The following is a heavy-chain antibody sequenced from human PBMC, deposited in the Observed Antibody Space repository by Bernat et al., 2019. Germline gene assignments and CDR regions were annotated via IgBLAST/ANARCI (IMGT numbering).Heavy chain of an antibody. Sequence: QLQLQESGPGLVKPSETLSLTCTVSGGSISSSSYYWGWIRQPSGKGLEWIGSIYYSGSTYYNPSLKSRVTISVDTSKNQFSLKLSSVTVADTAVYYCARQGGETFDTAMANFDYWGQGTLVTVSS. CDR1: GGSISSSSYY. J-gene: IGHJ4*02. CDR2: IYYSGST. D-gene: IGHD5-18*01. V-gene: IGHV4-39*01. CDR3: ARQGGETFDTAMANFDY.